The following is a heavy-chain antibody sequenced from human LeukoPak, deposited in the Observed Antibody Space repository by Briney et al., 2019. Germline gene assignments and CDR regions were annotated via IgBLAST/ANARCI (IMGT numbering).Heavy chain of an antibody. V-gene: IGHV3-7*01. CDR1: GFTFSSYW. Sequence: GGSLRLSCAASGFTFSSYWMSWVRQAPGKGVEWVANIKQDGSEKFYVDSVKGRFTISRDNAKNSLYLQMNSLRAEDTAVYYCAREPDYDFWSGYSQPNYYFDCWGQGTLVTVSS. D-gene: IGHD3-3*01. J-gene: IGHJ4*02. CDR3: AREPDYDFWSGYSQPNYYFDC. CDR2: IKQDGSEK.